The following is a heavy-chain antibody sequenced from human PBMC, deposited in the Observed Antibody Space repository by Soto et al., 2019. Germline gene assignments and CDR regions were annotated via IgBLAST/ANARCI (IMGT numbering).Heavy chain of an antibody. CDR2: ISWDGGST. J-gene: IGHJ1*01. V-gene: IGHV3-43*01. CDR1: GFTFHDYT. CDR3: AKATYYYDSSGYYARPPTEYFQH. D-gene: IGHD3-22*01. Sequence: AGGSLRLSCAASGFTFHDYTMHWVRQAPGKGLEWVSLISWDGGSTYYADSVKGRFTISRDNSKNSLYLQMNSLRTEGTALYYCAKATYYYDSSGYYARPPTEYFQHWGQGTLVTVSS.